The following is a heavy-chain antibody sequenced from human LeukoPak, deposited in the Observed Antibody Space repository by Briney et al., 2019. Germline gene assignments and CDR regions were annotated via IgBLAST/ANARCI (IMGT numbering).Heavy chain of an antibody. J-gene: IGHJ4*02. CDR2: IYYSGST. D-gene: IGHD5-18*01. V-gene: IGHV4-34*01. CDR1: GGSFSGYH. Sequence: SETLYLTCAVHGGSFSGYHWSWIRQPPGKGLEWIGSIYYSGSTYYNPSLKSRVTISVDTSKNQFSLKLSSVTAADTAVYYCARHDRDTAIAIDYWGQGTLVTVSS. CDR3: ARHDRDTAIAIDY.